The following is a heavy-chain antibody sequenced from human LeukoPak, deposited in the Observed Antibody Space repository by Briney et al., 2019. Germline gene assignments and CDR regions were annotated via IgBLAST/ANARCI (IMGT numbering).Heavy chain of an antibody. CDR3: AREYYGSGSSFDY. J-gene: IGHJ4*02. CDR1: GGTFSSYA. CDR2: INPIFGTA. V-gene: IGHV1-69*13. Sequence: SVKVSCKASGGTFSSYAISWVRQAPGQGLEWMGGINPIFGTANYAQKFQGRVTITADESTSTAYMELSSLRSEDTAVYYCAREYYGSGSSFDYWGQGTLVTVSS. D-gene: IGHD3-10*01.